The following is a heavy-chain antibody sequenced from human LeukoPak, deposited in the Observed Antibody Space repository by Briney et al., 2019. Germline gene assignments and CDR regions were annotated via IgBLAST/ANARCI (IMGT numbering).Heavy chain of an antibody. CDR1: GYTFSNWG. J-gene: IGHJ4*02. D-gene: IGHD3-10*01. V-gene: IGHV1-18*01. CDR2: ISGYNGNK. CDR3: ARDPGSGNYRADY. Sequence: ASVTVSCKGSGYTFSNWGSSWVRQAPGQGLEWMGGISGYNGNKNYAQKLQGRATMTKNTSTSKAYMELRSLGSDDTAMYYCARDPGSGNYRADYWGQGTLVTVSS.